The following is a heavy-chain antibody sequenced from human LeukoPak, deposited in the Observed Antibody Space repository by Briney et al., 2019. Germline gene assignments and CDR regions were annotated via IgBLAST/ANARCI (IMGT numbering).Heavy chain of an antibody. CDR3: ARDNDYGDRGY. V-gene: IGHV3-48*04. Sequence: GGSLRLSCAASGFTFSSYTMNWVRQVPGMGLEWVSYISSSSSTIYYADSVKGRFTISRDNAKNSLYLQMNSLRAEDTAVYYCARDNDYGDRGYWGQGTLVTVSS. CDR2: ISSSSSTI. D-gene: IGHD4-17*01. J-gene: IGHJ4*02. CDR1: GFTFSSYT.